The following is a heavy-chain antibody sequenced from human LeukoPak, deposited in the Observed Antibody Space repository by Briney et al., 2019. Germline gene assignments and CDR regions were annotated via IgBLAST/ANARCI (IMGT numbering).Heavy chain of an antibody. V-gene: IGHV3-21*01. D-gene: IGHD6-19*01. J-gene: IGHJ4*02. Sequence: GGSLKLSCAASGFTFIDYNMNWVRQVPGMGLEWLSSISSSSTFIYYTDSVKGRFTISRDNAKHSLYLQMNSLRAEDTAVYYCATSSGWYRGDYWGQGTLVTVSS. CDR3: ATSSGWYRGDY. CDR1: GFTFIDYN. CDR2: ISSSSTFI.